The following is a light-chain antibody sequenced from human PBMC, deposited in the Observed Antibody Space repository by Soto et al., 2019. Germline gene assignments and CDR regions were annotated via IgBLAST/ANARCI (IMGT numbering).Light chain of an antibody. CDR1: HSISSTY. V-gene: IGKV3-20*01. J-gene: IGKJ2*01. CDR3: QQYGTSTPMHT. CDR2: GVS. Sequence: EIVLSQSPGTLSLSPGERATLSCRASHSISSTYLAWYQQKPGQAPRLLIYGVSIRATGIPDRFSGSGSGTDFTLTISRLEPEDVAVYYCQQYGTSTPMHTFGQGTKLEIK.